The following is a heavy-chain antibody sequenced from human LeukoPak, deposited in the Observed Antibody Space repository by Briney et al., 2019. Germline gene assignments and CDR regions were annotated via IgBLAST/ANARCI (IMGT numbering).Heavy chain of an antibody. CDR2: INRDGSGK. Sequence: PGGSLRLSCAASGFTLSTYWMSWVRQAPGKGLEWVANINRDGSGKYYVDSVRGRFTISRDNAKNSLYLQMNSLRAEDTAAYYCARVQTGTTNWFDPWGQGTLVTVSS. D-gene: IGHD1-1*01. V-gene: IGHV3-7*04. CDR1: GFTLSTYW. J-gene: IGHJ5*02. CDR3: ARVQTGTTNWFDP.